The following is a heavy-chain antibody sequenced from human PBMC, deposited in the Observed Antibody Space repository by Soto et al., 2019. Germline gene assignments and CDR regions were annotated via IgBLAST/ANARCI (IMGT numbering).Heavy chain of an antibody. D-gene: IGHD6-13*01. V-gene: IGHV4-31*03. CDR2: IYYSGST. J-gene: IGHJ4*02. CDR1: GGSISSGGYY. CDR3: ARGPLASSSWYSGFMDY. Sequence: QVQLQESGPGLVKPSQTLSLTCTVSGGSISSGGYYWSWIRQHPGKGLEWIGHIYYSGSTYYNPSLKSRLNISVDTSKNQLSRKLSSVTAADTALYYCARGPLASSSWYSGFMDYWGPGTLVTVSS.